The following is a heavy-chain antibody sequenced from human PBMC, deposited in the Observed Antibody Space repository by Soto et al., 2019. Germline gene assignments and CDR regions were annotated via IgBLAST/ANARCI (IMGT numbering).Heavy chain of an antibody. CDR2: ISGSGGST. D-gene: IGHD4-17*01. V-gene: IGHV3-23*01. CDR3: AKPRLYGDYAFFDY. CDR1: GFTFSSYA. J-gene: IGHJ4*02. Sequence: EVQLLESGGGLVQPGGSLRLSCEASGFTFSSYAMSWVRQAPGKGLEWVSAISGSGGSTYYADSVKGRFTIARDNSKNTLYLQMNSLRAEDAAVYYCAKPRLYGDYAFFDYWGQGTLVTVSS.